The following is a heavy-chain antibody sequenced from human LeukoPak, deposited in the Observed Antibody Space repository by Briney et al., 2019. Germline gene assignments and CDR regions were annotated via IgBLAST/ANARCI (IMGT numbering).Heavy chain of an antibody. CDR2: IYTSGST. Sequence: SQTLSLTCTVSGGSISSGSYYWSWIRQPAGKGLEWIGRIYTSGSTDYNPSLKGRVTISVDTSKNQFSLKLSSVTAADTAVYYCASSYYYTFDYWGQGTLVTVSS. CDR1: GGSISSGSYY. D-gene: IGHD3-22*01. J-gene: IGHJ4*02. CDR3: ASSYYYTFDY. V-gene: IGHV4-61*02.